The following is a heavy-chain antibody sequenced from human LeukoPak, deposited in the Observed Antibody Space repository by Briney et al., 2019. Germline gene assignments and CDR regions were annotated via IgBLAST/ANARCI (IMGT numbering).Heavy chain of an antibody. CDR3: TTLGRPEIRPAARPIF. CDR2: IKSKTDGGTT. V-gene: IGHV3-15*01. D-gene: IGHD2-2*02. Sequence: GGSLRLSCAASGFTFSNAWMSWVRQAPGKGLEWVGRIKSKTDGGTTDYAAPVKGRFTISRDDSKNTLYLQMNSLKTEDTAVYYCTTLGRPEIRPAARPIFWGQGTLVTVSS. CDR1: GFTFSNAW. J-gene: IGHJ4*02.